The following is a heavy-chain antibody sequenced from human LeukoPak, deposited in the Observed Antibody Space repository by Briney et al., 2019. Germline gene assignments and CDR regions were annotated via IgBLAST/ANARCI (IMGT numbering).Heavy chain of an antibody. Sequence: ASVKVSCKAFGGTFSSYPINWVRQAPGQGLEWMGWINPNSGGTNSAQKFQGRVTMTRDTSISTAYMELSRLRSDDTAVYYCARGRYCDTTWFDPWGQGTLVTVSS. CDR3: ARGRYCDTTWFDP. CDR2: INPNSGGT. V-gene: IGHV1-2*02. J-gene: IGHJ5*02. CDR1: GGTFSSYP. D-gene: IGHD3-22*01.